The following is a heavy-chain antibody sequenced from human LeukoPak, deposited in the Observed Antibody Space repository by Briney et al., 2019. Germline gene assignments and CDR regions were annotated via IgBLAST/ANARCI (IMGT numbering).Heavy chain of an antibody. Sequence: WASVKVSCKASGGTFSSYAISWVRQAPGQGLEWMGRIIPILGIANYAQKFQGRVTITADKSTSTAYMELSSLRSEDTAVYYCATPKYCSGGSCYGQTDYWGQGTLVTVSS. V-gene: IGHV1-69*04. CDR3: ATPKYCSGGSCYGQTDY. J-gene: IGHJ4*02. CDR2: IIPILGIA. D-gene: IGHD2-15*01. CDR1: GGTFSSYA.